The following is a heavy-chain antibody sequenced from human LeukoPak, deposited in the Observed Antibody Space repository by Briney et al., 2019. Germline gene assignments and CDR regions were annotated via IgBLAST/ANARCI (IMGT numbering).Heavy chain of an antibody. V-gene: IGHV1-2*07. CDR3: SRDHEWGIDY. J-gene: IGHJ4*02. CDR1: GYTFTGEY. D-gene: IGHD2-8*01. Sequence: ASVNGSCKASGYTFTGEYIHWVRQAPGQGLEWMGWINPNSGGTNYAHKFHDRVTITMDTSITTSYIVLTRLTSHDTAFYYCSRDHEWGIDYWGQGTLVSVSS. CDR2: INPNSGGT.